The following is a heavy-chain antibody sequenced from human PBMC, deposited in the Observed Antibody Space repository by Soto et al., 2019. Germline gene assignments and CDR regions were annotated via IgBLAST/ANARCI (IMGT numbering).Heavy chain of an antibody. CDR2: ISGSGGST. J-gene: IGHJ5*02. D-gene: IGHD6-13*01. V-gene: IGHV3-23*01. CDR3: AKEGMRYSSSWYGGWFDP. Sequence: GGSLRLSCAASGFTFSSYAMSWVRQAPGKGLEWVSAISGSGGSTYYADSVKGRFTISRDNSKNTLYLQMNSLRAEDTAVYYCAKEGMRYSSSWYGGWFDPWGQGTLVTVSS. CDR1: GFTFSSYA.